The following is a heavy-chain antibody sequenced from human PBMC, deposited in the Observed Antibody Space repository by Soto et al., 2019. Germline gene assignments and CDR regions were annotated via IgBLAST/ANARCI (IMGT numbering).Heavy chain of an antibody. V-gene: IGHV4-30-2*01. J-gene: IGHJ5*02. CDR1: GGSISSGGYS. Sequence: KASETLSLTCAVSGGSISSGGYSWSWIRQPPGKGLEWIGYIYHSGSTYYNPSLKSRVTISVDRSKNQFSLKLSSVTAADTAVYYCARLPAGHINRWWFDPWGQGTLVTVPS. D-gene: IGHD6-19*01. CDR3: ARLPAGHINRWWFDP. CDR2: IYHSGST.